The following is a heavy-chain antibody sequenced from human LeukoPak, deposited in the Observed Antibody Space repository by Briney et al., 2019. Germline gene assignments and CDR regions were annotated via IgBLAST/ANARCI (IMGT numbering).Heavy chain of an antibody. CDR1: GFTFEDYA. CDR3: AKSHGPRIVGATYSRKSGAFDI. D-gene: IGHD1-26*01. J-gene: IGHJ3*02. V-gene: IGHV3-9*01. Sequence: PGRSLRLSCAASGFTFEDYAMHWVRQAPGKGLEWVSGISWNSGSIGYADSVKGRFTISRDNAKNSLYLQMNSLRAEDTALYYCAKSHGPRIVGATYSRKSGAFDIWGQGTMVTVSS. CDR2: ISWNSGSI.